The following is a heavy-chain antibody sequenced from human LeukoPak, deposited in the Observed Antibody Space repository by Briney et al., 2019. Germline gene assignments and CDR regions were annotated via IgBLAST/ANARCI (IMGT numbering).Heavy chain of an antibody. D-gene: IGHD3-10*01. Sequence: GRSLRLSCAASGFTFSSYGMHWVRQAPGKGLEWVAVIWYDGSNKYYADSVKGRFTISRDNSKNTLYLQMNSLRAEDTAVYYCAKGGHTYYYGSGSGSYMDVWGKGTTVTVSS. CDR2: IWYDGSNK. J-gene: IGHJ6*03. V-gene: IGHV3-33*06. CDR1: GFTFSSYG. CDR3: AKGGHTYYYGSGSGSYMDV.